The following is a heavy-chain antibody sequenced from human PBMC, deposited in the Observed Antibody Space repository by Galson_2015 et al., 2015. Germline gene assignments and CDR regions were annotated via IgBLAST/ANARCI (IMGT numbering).Heavy chain of an antibody. CDR3: ASGPVTTPNYYYYYMDV. Sequence: SVKVSCKASGYTFTGYYMHWVRQAPGQGLEWMGRINPNSGGTNYAQKFQGRVTMTRDTSISTAYMELSRLRSDDTAVYYCASGPVTTPNYYYYYMDVWGKGTTVTVSS. CDR2: INPNSGGT. D-gene: IGHD4-11*01. CDR1: GYTFTGYY. J-gene: IGHJ6*03. V-gene: IGHV1-2*06.